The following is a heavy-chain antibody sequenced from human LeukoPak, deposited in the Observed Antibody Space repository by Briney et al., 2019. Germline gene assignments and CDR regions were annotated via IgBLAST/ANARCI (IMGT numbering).Heavy chain of an antibody. D-gene: IGHD3-22*01. Sequence: GGSLRLSCTASGFTFGDAAMSWVRQAPGKGLEWVGFIRSKGYGGTTEYAASVKGRFTISRDDSKSIAYLQMNSLKTEDTAVYYCTRDYYSDSSGLGDWGQGTLVTVSS. CDR2: IRSKGYGGTT. J-gene: IGHJ4*02. CDR3: TRDYYSDSSGLGD. CDR1: GFTFGDAA. V-gene: IGHV3-49*04.